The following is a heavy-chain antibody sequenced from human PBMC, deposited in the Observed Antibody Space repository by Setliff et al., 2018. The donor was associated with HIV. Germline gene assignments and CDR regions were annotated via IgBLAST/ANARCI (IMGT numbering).Heavy chain of an antibody. D-gene: IGHD2-2*01. CDR1: GGSVNDFY. CDR2: IHSSGST. Sequence: SETLSLTCTVSGGSVNDFYCNWIRQPPGKGPEWIGYIHSSGSTIYNPSLKSRITISLDTSKEQFSLELSSATAADTAVYYCARRASGYQLGFYFDYWGQGMLVTVSS. V-gene: IGHV4-4*09. CDR3: ARRASGYQLGFYFDY. J-gene: IGHJ4*02.